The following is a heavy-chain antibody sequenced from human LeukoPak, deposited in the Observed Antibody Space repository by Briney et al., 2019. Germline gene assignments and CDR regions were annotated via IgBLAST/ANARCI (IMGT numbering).Heavy chain of an antibody. CDR3: ASSFSSGWYGYYGMDV. CDR2: IYHSGST. D-gene: IGHD6-19*01. V-gene: IGHV4-4*02. CDR1: GGSISSSNW. Sequence: SETLSLTCAVSGGSISSSNWWSWVRPPPGKGLEWIGEIYHSGSTNYNPSLKSRVTISVDKSKNQFSLKLSSVTAADTAVYYCASSFSSGWYGYYGMDVWGQGTTVTVSS. J-gene: IGHJ6*02.